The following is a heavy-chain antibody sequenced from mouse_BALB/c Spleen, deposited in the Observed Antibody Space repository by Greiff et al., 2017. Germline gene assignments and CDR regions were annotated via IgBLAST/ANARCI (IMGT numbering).Heavy chain of an antibody. CDR2: IDPANGNT. CDR3: SAYYRYARDY. V-gene: IGHV14-3*02. Sequence: VQLKESGAELVKPGASVKLSCTASGFNIKDTYMHWVKQRPEQGLEWIGRIDPANGNTKYDPKFQGKATITADTSSNTAYLQLSSLTSEDTAVYYYSAYYRYARDYWGQGTSVTVSS. D-gene: IGHD2-14*01. J-gene: IGHJ4*01. CDR1: GFNIKDTY.